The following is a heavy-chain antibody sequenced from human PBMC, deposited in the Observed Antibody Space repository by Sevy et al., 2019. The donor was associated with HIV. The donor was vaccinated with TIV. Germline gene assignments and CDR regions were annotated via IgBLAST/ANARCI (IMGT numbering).Heavy chain of an antibody. V-gene: IGHV4-59*01. CDR2: IYSSGNT. CDR1: GASISGYY. J-gene: IGHJ4*02. D-gene: IGHD2-21*01. CDR3: ARKVGIFGFHDY. Sequence: SETLSLTCTVSGASISGYYWSWIRQPPGKGLECIGYIYSSGNTNYSPSLKSRLTISVDTSKNKFSLKLSSVTAEDTAVYYWARKVGIFGFHDYWGQGTLVTVSS.